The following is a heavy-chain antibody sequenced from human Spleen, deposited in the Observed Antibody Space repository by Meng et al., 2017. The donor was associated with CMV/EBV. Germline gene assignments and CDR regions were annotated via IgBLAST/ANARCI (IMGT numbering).Heavy chain of an antibody. J-gene: IGHJ5*02. CDR2: IKSKTDGGTT. Sequence: GESLKISCAASGFTFSNAWMSWVRQAPGRGLEWVGRIKSKTDGGTTDYAAPVKGRFTISRDDSKNTLYLQMNSLKTEDTAVYYCTTDRGRGGSGWYGELDPWGQGTLVTVSS. V-gene: IGHV3-15*01. CDR1: GFTFSNAW. D-gene: IGHD6-19*01. CDR3: TTDRGRGGSGWYGELDP.